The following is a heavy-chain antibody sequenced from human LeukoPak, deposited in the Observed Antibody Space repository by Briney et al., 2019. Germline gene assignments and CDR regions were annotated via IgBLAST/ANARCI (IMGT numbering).Heavy chain of an antibody. Sequence: GGSLRLSCAVSGFTFSSYGMHWVRQAPGKGLEWVAFIRYDGSNKYYADSVKGRFTISRDNSKNTLYLQMNSLRAEDTAVYYCAKDSADFWSGYPPSTYFDYWGQGTLVTVSS. CDR2: IRYDGSNK. V-gene: IGHV3-30*02. CDR3: AKDSADFWSGYPPSTYFDY. CDR1: GFTFSSYG. J-gene: IGHJ4*02. D-gene: IGHD3-3*01.